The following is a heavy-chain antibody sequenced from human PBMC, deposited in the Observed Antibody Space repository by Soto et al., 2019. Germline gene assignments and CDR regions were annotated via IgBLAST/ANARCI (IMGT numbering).Heavy chain of an antibody. CDR3: AREWIVGATTLRPH. CDR1: GGTFSSYA. D-gene: IGHD1-26*01. Sequence: QVQLVQSGAEVKKPGSSVKVSCKASGGTFSSYAISWVRQAPGQGLEWMGGIIPIFGTANYAQKFQGRVTITADESTSTDYMELSSLRSEDTAVYYCAREWIVGATTLRPHWGQGTLVTVSS. CDR2: IIPIFGTA. V-gene: IGHV1-69*12. J-gene: IGHJ4*02.